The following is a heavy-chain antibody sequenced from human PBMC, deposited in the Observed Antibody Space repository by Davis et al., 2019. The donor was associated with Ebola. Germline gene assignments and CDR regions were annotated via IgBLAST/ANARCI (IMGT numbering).Heavy chain of an antibody. CDR3: ARRGFGDSGYYFSYYYGMDV. Sequence: SETLSLTCTVSGGSIISSSSYWGWIRQPPRKGLEWIGSIYYSGITYYNPSLKSRVTISVDTSKNQFSLKLSSVTAADTAVYYCARRGFGDSGYYFSYYYGMDVWGQGTTVTVSS. CDR2: IYYSGIT. J-gene: IGHJ6*02. V-gene: IGHV4-39*01. CDR1: GGSIISSSSY. D-gene: IGHD3-22*01.